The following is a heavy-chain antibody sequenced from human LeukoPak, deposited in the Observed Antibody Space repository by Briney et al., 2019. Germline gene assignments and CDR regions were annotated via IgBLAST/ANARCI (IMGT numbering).Heavy chain of an antibody. CDR3: ARDRSSGWYFDY. Sequence: GASVKVSCKASGYTFTSYYMHWLRQAPGQGLEWMGIINPSGGSTSYAQKFQGRVTMTRDTSTSTVYMELSSLRSEDTAVYYCARDRSSGWYFDYWGQGTLVTVSS. V-gene: IGHV1-46*01. D-gene: IGHD6-19*01. CDR2: INPSGGST. CDR1: GYTFTSYY. J-gene: IGHJ4*02.